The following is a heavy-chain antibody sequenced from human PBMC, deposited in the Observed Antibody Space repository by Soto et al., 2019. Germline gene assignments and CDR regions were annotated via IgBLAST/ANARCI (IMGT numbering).Heavy chain of an antibody. CDR1: GFTFIDYY. CDR3: ARAPKAKLLWFGELFIDY. J-gene: IGHJ4*02. Sequence: GGSLRLSCAASGFTFIDYYMSWIRQAPGKGLEWVSCISSSGSTIYYADSVKGRFTISRDNAKNSLYLQMNSLRAEDTAVYYCARAPKAKLLWFGELFIDYWGQGTLVTVSS. D-gene: IGHD3-10*01. CDR2: ISSSGSTI. V-gene: IGHV3-11*01.